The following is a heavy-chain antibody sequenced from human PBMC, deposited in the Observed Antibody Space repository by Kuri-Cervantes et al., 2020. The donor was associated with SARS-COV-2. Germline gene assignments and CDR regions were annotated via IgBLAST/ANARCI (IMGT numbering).Heavy chain of an antibody. CDR2: ISSSGSTI. CDR3: ARPEMVRGVDY. J-gene: IGHJ4*02. Sequence: GESLKISCAASGFTFSDYYMSWIRQAPGKGLEWVSYISSSGSTIYYADSVKGQFTISRGNAKNSLYLQMNSLRAEDTAVYYCARPEMVRGVDYWGQGTLVTVSS. V-gene: IGHV3-11*01. D-gene: IGHD5-24*01. CDR1: GFTFSDYY.